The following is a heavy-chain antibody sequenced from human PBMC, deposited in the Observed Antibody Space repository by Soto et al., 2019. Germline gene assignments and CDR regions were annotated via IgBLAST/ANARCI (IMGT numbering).Heavy chain of an antibody. D-gene: IGHD1-26*01. Sequence: HPGGSLRLSCAASGFTFSNYAMSWVRQAPGKGLKWVSTISGSSGSTYYADSVKGQFTISRDNSKNTLYLQMNSLRAEDTAVYYCAKEGGYSGHYWGQGTLVTVSS. V-gene: IGHV3-23*01. CDR3: AKEGGYSGHY. CDR2: ISGSSGST. CDR1: GFTFSNYA. J-gene: IGHJ4*02.